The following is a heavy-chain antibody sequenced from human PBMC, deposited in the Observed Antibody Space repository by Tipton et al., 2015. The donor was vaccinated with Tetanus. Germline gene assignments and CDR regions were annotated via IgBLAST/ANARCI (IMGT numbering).Heavy chain of an antibody. CDR3: AREDTAMVYYYGMDV. CDR2: IYSGGST. J-gene: IGHJ6*02. CDR1: GFTVSSNY. D-gene: IGHD5-18*01. V-gene: IGHV3-53*01. Sequence: SLRLSCAASGFTVSSNYMSWVRQAPGKGLEWVSVIYSGGSTYYADSVKGRFTISRDNSKNTLYLQMNSLRAEDTAVYHCAREDTAMVYYYGMDVWGQGTTVTVSS.